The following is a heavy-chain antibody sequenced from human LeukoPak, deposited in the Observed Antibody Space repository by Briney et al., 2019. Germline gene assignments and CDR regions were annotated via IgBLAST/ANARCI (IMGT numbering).Heavy chain of an antibody. J-gene: IGHJ3*02. CDR2: MNPNSGNT. D-gene: IGHD3-16*01. CDR3: ARPYPRLDDAFDI. Sequence: ASVKVSCKASGYTFTSYDINWVRQATGQGLEWMGWMNPNSGNTVYAQKFQGRGTMTMNTFISTAYMELSSLRSEDTAVYYCARPYPRLDDAFDIWGQGTMVTVSS. V-gene: IGHV1-8*01. CDR1: GYTFTSYD.